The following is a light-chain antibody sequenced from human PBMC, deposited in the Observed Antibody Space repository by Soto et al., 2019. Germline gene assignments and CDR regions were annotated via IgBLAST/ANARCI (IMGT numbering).Light chain of an antibody. V-gene: IGKV3-20*01. CDR1: QSVSSSY. CDR2: GAS. J-gene: IGKJ3*01. CDR3: QYYGSSPFT. Sequence: EIVLTQSPGTLSLSPGERATLSCRASQSVSSSYLAWYQQKPGQAPRLLIYGASSRATGITDRFSGSGSGTDFTLTISRLEPEDFAVYYCQYYGSSPFTFGPGTKVDIK.